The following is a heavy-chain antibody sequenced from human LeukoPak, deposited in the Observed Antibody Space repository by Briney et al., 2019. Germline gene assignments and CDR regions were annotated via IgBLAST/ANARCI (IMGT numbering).Heavy chain of an antibody. CDR3: AKEGYCGGDCYREFDY. CDR1: GFTFSSYA. CDR2: ISGSGGST. V-gene: IGHV3-23*01. J-gene: IGHJ4*02. D-gene: IGHD2-21*02. Sequence: PGGSLRLSCAASGFTFSSYAMSWVRQAPGKGLEWVSGISGSGGSTYYADSVKGRFTISRDNSKNTLYLQMNSLRAEDTAVYYCAKEGYCGGDCYREFDYWGQGTLVTVSP.